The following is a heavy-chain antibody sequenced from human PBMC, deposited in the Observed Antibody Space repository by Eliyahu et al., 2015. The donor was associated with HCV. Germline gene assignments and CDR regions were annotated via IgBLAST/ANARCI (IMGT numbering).Heavy chain of an antibody. Sequence: QVQLVQSGAEVKKPGSSVKVSCKASGGTFSSYAXSWVRQAPGQGLEWMGRIIPILGIANYAQKFQGRVTITADKSTSTAYMELSSLRSEDTAVYYCARDPSSLGRTLGTREFDPWGQGTLVTVSS. V-gene: IGHV1-69*04. J-gene: IGHJ5*02. CDR3: ARDPSSLGRTLGTREFDP. CDR1: GGTFSSYA. CDR2: IIPILGIA. D-gene: IGHD3/OR15-3a*01.